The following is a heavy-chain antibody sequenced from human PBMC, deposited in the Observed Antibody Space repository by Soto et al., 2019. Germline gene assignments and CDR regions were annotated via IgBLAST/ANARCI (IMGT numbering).Heavy chain of an antibody. Sequence: WASVKVSCKASGYTFTSYAMHWVRQAPGQRLERMGWINAGNGNTKYSQKFQGRVTITRDTSASTAYMELSSLRSEDTAVYYCERDPGFSYGLNWRQGTLVSVSS. CDR1: GYTFTSYA. J-gene: IGHJ4*02. CDR3: ERDPGFSYGLN. D-gene: IGHD5-18*01. V-gene: IGHV1-3*01. CDR2: INAGNGNT.